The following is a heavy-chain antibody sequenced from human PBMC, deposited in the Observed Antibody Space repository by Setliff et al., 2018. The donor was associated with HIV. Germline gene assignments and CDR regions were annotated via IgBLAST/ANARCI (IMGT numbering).Heavy chain of an antibody. D-gene: IGHD6-13*01. V-gene: IGHV3-30*02. CDR2: IWYDGKNK. CDR1: SNYA. CDR3: TKNLYSSRWSPLDY. Sequence: SNYAMHWVRQAPGKGLEWVAFIWYDGKNKNYADSVKGRFTISRDNSKNTLYLQMDSLRAEDTAVYYCTKNLYSSRWSPLDYWGQGTLVTVSS. J-gene: IGHJ4*02.